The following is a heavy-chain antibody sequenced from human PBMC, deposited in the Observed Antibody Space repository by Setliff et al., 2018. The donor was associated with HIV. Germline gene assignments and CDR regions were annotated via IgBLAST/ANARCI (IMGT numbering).Heavy chain of an antibody. CDR2: VSSSGST. CDR1: GGSIVNGDFY. D-gene: IGHD3-3*01. V-gene: IGHV4-61*09. J-gene: IGHJ4*02. CDR3: ARDVMEWFGSYFDH. Sequence: PSETLSLTCTVFGGSIVNGDFYWSWIRQSAERGLEWIGHVSSSGSTKYNPSLKTRVTILIDVSKNQFSLMLNAVTAADTASSYCARDVMEWFGSYFDHWGQGALVTVSS.